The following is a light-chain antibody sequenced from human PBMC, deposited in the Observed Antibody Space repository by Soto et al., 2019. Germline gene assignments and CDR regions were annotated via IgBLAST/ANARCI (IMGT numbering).Light chain of an antibody. CDR3: QQYDTSPRT. J-gene: IGKJ1*01. Sequence: EIVLTQSPGTLSVSPGERVTLSCRASQSVITRYLAWYQQKPGQSPRLLIYGASSWANGIPARFSGSGSGTDFTLTISGLEPEDFAVYYCQQYDTSPRTFGQGTKVEVK. CDR2: GAS. CDR1: QSVITRY. V-gene: IGKV3-20*01.